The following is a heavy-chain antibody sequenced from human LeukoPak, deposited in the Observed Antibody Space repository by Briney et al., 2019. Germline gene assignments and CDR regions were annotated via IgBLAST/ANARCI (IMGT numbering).Heavy chain of an antibody. Sequence: GGSLRLSCAASGFIFDDYAMHWVRQAPGKGLEWVSGISWNSGSIDYADSVKGRFTISRDNAKNSLYLQMNSLRAEDTAFYYCAKDHYHDSSGAFDPWGQGTLVTVSS. J-gene: IGHJ5*02. V-gene: IGHV3-9*01. CDR2: ISWNSGSI. CDR3: AKDHYHDSSGAFDP. D-gene: IGHD3-22*01. CDR1: GFIFDDYA.